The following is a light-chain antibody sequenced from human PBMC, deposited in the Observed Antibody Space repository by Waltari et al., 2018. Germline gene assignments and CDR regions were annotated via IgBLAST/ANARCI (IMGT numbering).Light chain of an antibody. Sequence: QSVLTQPPSVSAAPGQKVTISCSGSSSNIGNNRVSWYQHLPRKAPKLLIYEEDNRPSGIPDRFAGSSSCTSATLDITGLQTGDEADYYCGSWDTSLTAWVFGGGTKLTVL. J-gene: IGLJ3*02. CDR3: GSWDTSLTAWV. CDR1: SSNIGNNR. V-gene: IGLV1-51*02. CDR2: EED.